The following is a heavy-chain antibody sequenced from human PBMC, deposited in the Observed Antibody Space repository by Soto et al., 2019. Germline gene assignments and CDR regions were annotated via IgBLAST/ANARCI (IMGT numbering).Heavy chain of an antibody. CDR3: VKGSPVGGIIAYYFGMDV. CDR2: ISSNGGST. J-gene: IGHJ6*02. CDR1: GFTFSSYG. D-gene: IGHD3-16*01. Sequence: EVQLVESGGGLVQPGGSLRLSCSASGFTFSSYGMHWVRQTPGKGLEYVSAISSNGGSTYYADSVKGRFTISRDNSKNTLYLKIGGLRTNETVEYYGVKGSPVGGIIAYYFGMDVWGQGTRSPSP. V-gene: IGHV3-64D*06.